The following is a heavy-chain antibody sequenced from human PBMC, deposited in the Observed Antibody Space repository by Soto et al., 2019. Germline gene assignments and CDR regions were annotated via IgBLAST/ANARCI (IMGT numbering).Heavy chain of an antibody. J-gene: IGHJ4*02. CDR1: GGSIISSPDW. Sequence: QLRLQESGPGLVKPSETLSLICTVSGGSIISSPDWWGWVRPPPGKGPEWIASIYRDGATYYNPSLNSRVTVVVDSSKNQFSLKLTSVTAADTAIYYCARLAGSSFFTYWGQGTRVTVSS. CDR3: ARLAGSSFFTY. V-gene: IGHV4-39*01. CDR2: IYRDGAT. D-gene: IGHD6-6*01.